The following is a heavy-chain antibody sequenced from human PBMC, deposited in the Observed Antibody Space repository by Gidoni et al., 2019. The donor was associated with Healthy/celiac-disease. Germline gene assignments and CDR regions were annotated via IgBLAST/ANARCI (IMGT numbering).Heavy chain of an antibody. V-gene: IGHV3-7*04. J-gene: IGHJ4*02. CDR2: IKQDGSEK. Sequence: EVQLVESGGGLVQPGGSLRLPCAASGFTFSSYWMSWVRQAPGKGLEWVANIKQDGSEKYYEDSVKGRFTISRDNAKNSLYLQMNSLRAEDTAVYYCARGDYGGYYQSFDYWGQGTLVTVSS. D-gene: IGHD4-17*01. CDR3: ARGDYGGYYQSFDY. CDR1: GFTFSSYW.